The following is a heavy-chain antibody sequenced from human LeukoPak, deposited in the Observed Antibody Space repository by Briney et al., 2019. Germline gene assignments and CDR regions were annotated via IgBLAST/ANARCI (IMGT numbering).Heavy chain of an antibody. CDR1: GFTFSSYS. CDR3: ARGVPAALYYFDY. J-gene: IGHJ4*02. D-gene: IGHD2-2*01. V-gene: IGHV3-21*01. CDR2: ISSSSSYI. Sequence: GGSLRLSCVASGFTFSSYSMNWVRQAPGKGLEWVSSISSSSSYIYYADSVKGRFTISRDNAKNSLYLQMNSLRAEDTAVYYCARGVPAALYYFDYWGQGTLVTVSS.